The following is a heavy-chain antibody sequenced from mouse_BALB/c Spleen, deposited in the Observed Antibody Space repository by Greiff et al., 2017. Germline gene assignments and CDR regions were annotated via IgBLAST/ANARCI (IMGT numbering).Heavy chain of an antibody. CDR3: ARDGLRRGFDY. Sequence: QVQLQQSGAELVRPGSSVKISCKASGYAFSSYWMNWVKQRPGQGLEWIGQIYPGDGDTNYNGKFKGKATLTADKSSSTAYMQLSSLTSEDSAVYFCARDGLRRGFDYWGQGTTLTVSS. CDR2: IYPGDGDT. J-gene: IGHJ2*01. V-gene: IGHV1-80*01. CDR1: GYAFSSYW. D-gene: IGHD2-2*01.